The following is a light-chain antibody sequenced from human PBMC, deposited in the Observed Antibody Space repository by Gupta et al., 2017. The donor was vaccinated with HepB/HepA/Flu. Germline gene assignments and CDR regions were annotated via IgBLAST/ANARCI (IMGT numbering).Light chain of an antibody. CDR1: SCHIGSNY. Sequence: PDLTQPPSASASPGQRVPIPCTGNSCHIGSNYLYWSQQLPGTAPKLLIYSNNQRPSGVPDRFSGSKSGTSASLAISGVRSDDEADYYCETWDDSRSGYVFGNGTNVTVL. V-gene: IGLV1-47*02. CDR3: ETWDDSRSGYV. J-gene: IGLJ1*01. CDR2: SNN.